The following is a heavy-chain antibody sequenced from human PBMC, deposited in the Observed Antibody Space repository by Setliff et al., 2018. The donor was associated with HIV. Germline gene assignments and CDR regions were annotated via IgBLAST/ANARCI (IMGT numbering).Heavy chain of an antibody. CDR1: GYTLTELS. V-gene: IGHV1-24*01. D-gene: IGHD5-12*01. Sequence: ASVKVSCKVSGYTLTELSMHWVRQAPGKGLEWMGGFDPEDGETIYAQKFQGRVTMTEDTSTDTAYMELSSLRSEDTAVYYCARGFHGNSGYPPHWFDPWGQGTLVTVSS. CDR2: FDPEDGET. CDR3: ARGFHGNSGYPPHWFDP. J-gene: IGHJ5*02.